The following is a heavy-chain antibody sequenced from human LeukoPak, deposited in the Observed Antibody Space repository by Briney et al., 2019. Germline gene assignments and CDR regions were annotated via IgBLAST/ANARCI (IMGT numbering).Heavy chain of an antibody. V-gene: IGHV3-53*01. D-gene: IGHD2-21*01. CDR1: GFTVGSKY. J-gene: IGHJ2*01. CDR3: ATVGDHYHWYLDL. CDR2: IYSGSST. Sequence: GGSLRLSCAASGFTVGSKYMNWVRQAPGKGLEWVSIIYSGSSTYHADAVKGRFTVYREDSKNTLYLQMNSLRADDTAMYYCATVGDHYHWYLDLWGRGTLVSVSS.